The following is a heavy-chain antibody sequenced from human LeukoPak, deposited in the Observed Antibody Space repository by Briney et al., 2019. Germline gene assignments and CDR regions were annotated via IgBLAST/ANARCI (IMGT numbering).Heavy chain of an antibody. CDR3: ARGRGYGMDV. CDR2: IFYSGST. J-gene: IGHJ6*02. CDR1: GGSISSGDYY. V-gene: IGHV4-30-4*01. Sequence: SQTLSLTCTVSGGSISSGDYYWSWVRQPPGKGLEWIGYIFYSGSTYYNPSLKSRVTISVDTSKNQLSLKLSSVTAADTAVYYCARGRGYGMDVWGQGTTVTVSS.